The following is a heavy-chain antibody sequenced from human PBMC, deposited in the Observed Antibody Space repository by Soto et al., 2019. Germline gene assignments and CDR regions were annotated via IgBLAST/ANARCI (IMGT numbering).Heavy chain of an antibody. Sequence: QVQLQESGPGRVKPSGTLSLTCAVSGDSISSSKWWTWVRQPPGKGLEWIGESHHSGSANYNPSLKSRVTISVDKSKNQFSLNLSSVTAADTAVYYCARRGYYYDSSGYPWGLGTLVTVSS. D-gene: IGHD3-22*01. V-gene: IGHV4-4*02. CDR3: ARRGYYYDSSGYP. J-gene: IGHJ4*02. CDR1: GDSISSSKW. CDR2: SHHSGSA.